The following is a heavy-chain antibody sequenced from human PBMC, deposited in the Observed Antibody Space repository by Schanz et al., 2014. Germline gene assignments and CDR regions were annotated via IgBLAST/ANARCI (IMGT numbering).Heavy chain of an antibody. CDR2: VCYDGSKK. CDR1: GFTVSSNY. V-gene: IGHV3-33*06. Sequence: VQLVESGGGLIQPGGSLRLSCVASGFTVSSNYMSWVRQVPGKGLEWVAVVCYDGSKKYYADSVKGRFTTSRDNSKNTMYLQMNSLRAEDTAVYYCVKDLQRELLRDDHYYGMDVWGQGTTVTVSS. CDR3: VKDLQRELLRDDHYYGMDV. D-gene: IGHD1-26*01. J-gene: IGHJ6*02.